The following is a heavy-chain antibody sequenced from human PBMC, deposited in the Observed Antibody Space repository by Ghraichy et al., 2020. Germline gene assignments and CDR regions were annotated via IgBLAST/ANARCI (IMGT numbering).Heavy chain of an antibody. CDR3: ARQVVPAAISVSGYWFDP. D-gene: IGHD2-2*02. CDR1: GGSISSGSYY. V-gene: IGHV4-61*02. CDR2: IYTSGST. J-gene: IGHJ5*02. Sequence: LRLSCTVSGGSISSGSYYWSWIRQPAGKGLEWIGRIYTSGSTNYNPSLKSRVTMSVDTSKNQFSLKLSSVTAADTAVYYCARQVVPAAISVSGYWFDPWGQGTLVTVSS.